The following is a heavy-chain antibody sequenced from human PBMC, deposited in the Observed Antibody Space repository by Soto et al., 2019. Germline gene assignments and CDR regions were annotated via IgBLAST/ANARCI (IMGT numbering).Heavy chain of an antibody. CDR2: IDPSDSYT. J-gene: IGHJ4*02. CDR3: AGGSGWVDY. CDR1: GYSFTSYW. Sequence: EVQLVQSGAEVKKPGESLRISCKGSGYSFTSYWITWVRQMPGKGLEWMGRIDPSDSYTKYSPSFEGHVTISADKSISTAYLQWSSLKASDTAIYHCAGGSGWVDYWGQGTLVTVSS. D-gene: IGHD6-19*01. V-gene: IGHV5-10-1*03.